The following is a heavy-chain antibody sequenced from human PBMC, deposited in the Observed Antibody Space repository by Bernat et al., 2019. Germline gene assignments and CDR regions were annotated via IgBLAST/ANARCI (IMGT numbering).Heavy chain of an antibody. CDR2: IDPSSSYT. V-gene: IGHV5-10-1*03. CDR1: GYSFTNYW. D-gene: IGHD6-19*01. CDR3: AEQRTGWSSAFDI. Sequence: EVQVAQFGAEVKKPGESLRISCKGSGYSFTNYWISLVRQMPAKGLGWMGRIDPSSSYTNYSPSFHGHVTISADTSISTAYLQWSSLKASDTAMYYCAEQRTGWSSAFDIWGQGTMVTVSS. J-gene: IGHJ3*02.